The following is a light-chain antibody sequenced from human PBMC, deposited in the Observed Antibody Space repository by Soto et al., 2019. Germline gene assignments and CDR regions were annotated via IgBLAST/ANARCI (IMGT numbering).Light chain of an antibody. Sequence: DIQMTQSPSSLSASVGDRVTITCQASQDIRKYLNWYQQKPGRAPNLLIYGASNLETGVPSRFSGSGYGTDFTFTISSLQPEDIATYYCQQYDNLPPFTFGPGTKVDIK. CDR2: GAS. V-gene: IGKV1-33*01. CDR3: QQYDNLPPFT. CDR1: QDIRKY. J-gene: IGKJ3*01.